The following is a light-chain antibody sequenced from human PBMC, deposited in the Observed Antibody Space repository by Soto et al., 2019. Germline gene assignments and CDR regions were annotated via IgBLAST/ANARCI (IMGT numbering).Light chain of an antibody. J-gene: IGLJ2*01. Sequence: QSALTQPASVSGSPGQSITISCTGTSSDIGGYKYVSWYQRHPGKAPKIMIYEVSKRPSGVSNRFSGSKSGSTASLTISGLQAEDEADYYCSSYASSTALVFGGGTKLTVL. CDR3: SSYASSTALV. V-gene: IGLV2-14*01. CDR2: EVS. CDR1: SSDIGGYKY.